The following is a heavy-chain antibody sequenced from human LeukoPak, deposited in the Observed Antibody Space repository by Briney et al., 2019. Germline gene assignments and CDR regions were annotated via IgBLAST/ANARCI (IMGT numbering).Heavy chain of an antibody. Sequence: SETLSLTCAVHGGSFSGYYWSWIRQPPGKGLEWIGEINHSGSTNYNPSLKSRVTISVDTSKNQFSLKLSSVTAADTAVYYCARRSHYYMDVWGKGTTVTVSS. CDR2: INHSGST. CDR3: ARRSHYYMDV. CDR1: GGSFSGYY. V-gene: IGHV4-34*01. J-gene: IGHJ6*03.